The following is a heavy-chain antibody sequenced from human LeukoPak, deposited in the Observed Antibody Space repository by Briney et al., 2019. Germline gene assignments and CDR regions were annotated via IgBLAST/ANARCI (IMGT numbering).Heavy chain of an antibody. V-gene: IGHV1-69*13. CDR2: IIPIFGTA. CDR3: VRDSGRTYYFDY. CDR1: GGTFSSYA. D-gene: IGHD3-10*01. J-gene: IGHJ4*02. Sequence: SVKVSCKASGGTFSSYAISWVRQAPGQGLEWMGGIIPIFGTANYAQKFQGRVTITADESTSTAYMELSSLRSEDTAVYYCVRDSGRTYYFDYWRQGTLVTVSS.